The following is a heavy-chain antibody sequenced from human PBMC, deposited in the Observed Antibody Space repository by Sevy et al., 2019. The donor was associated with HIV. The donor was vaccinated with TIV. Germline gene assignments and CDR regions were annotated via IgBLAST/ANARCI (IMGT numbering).Heavy chain of an antibody. J-gene: IGHJ5*02. CDR2: FDPEDGET. V-gene: IGHV1-24*01. CDR3: ATNIAARPGFDP. Sequence: ASLKVSCKVSGYTLTELSMHWVRQAPGKGLEWMGGFDPEDGETIYAQKFQGRVTMTEDTSTDTAYMELSSLRSEDTAVYYCATNIAARPGFDPWGQGTLVTVSS. D-gene: IGHD6-6*01. CDR1: GYTLTELS.